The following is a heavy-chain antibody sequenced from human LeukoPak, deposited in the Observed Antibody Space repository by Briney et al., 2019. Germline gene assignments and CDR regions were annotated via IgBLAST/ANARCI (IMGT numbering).Heavy chain of an antibody. Sequence: PSETLSLTCTVSGGSISSSSYYWGWIRQPPGKGLEWIGYIYYSGSTNYNPSLKSRVTISVDTSKNQFSLKLSSVTAADTAVYYCAREPSYGSGSSYSNAFDIWGQGTMVTVSS. J-gene: IGHJ3*02. CDR2: IYYSGST. D-gene: IGHD3-10*01. CDR3: AREPSYGSGSSYSNAFDI. V-gene: IGHV4-61*01. CDR1: GGSISSSSYY.